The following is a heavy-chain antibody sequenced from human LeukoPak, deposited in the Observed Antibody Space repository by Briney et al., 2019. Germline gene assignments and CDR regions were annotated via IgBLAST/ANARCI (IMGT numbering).Heavy chain of an antibody. CDR3: AKDNVPYYYGSGVDY. V-gene: IGHV3-30*18. CDR1: GFTFSSYG. J-gene: IGHJ4*02. CDR2: ISYDGSNK. D-gene: IGHD3-10*01. Sequence: GGSLRLSCAASGFTFSSYGMHWVRQAPGKGLEWVAVISYDGSNKYYAGSVKGRFTISRDNSKNTLYLQMNSLRAEDTAVYYCAKDNVPYYYGSGVDYWGQGTLVTVSS.